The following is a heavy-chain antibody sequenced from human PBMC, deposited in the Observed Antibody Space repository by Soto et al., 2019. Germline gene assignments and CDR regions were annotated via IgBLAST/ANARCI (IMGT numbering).Heavy chain of an antibody. CDR3: AHIVLRTVFGLVTTTAIYFDF. D-gene: IGHD3-3*01. CDR1: GFSLTTSGVG. Sequence: QITLNESGPTVVRPTETLTLTCRFSGFSLTTSGVGVGWIRQSPGKAPEWLALIYWDDDKRYSASLKSRLTITTDTSKNQVVLTVSDLDPTDTATYYCAHIVLRTVFGLVTTTAIYFDFWGQGTPVAVSS. J-gene: IGHJ4*02. CDR2: IYWDDDK. V-gene: IGHV2-5*02.